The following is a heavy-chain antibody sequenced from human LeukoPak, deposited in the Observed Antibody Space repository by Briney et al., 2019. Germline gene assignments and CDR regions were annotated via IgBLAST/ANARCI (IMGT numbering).Heavy chain of an antibody. CDR3: GRLWGPAGGYYFDY. CDR2: IYYSGRT. Sequence: SETLSLTCTVSGVSISSSSYHWGWIRQPPGKGLEWIGSIYYSGRTYYNPSLKSRVTISVDTSKNQFSLKLSSVTAADTAVYYCGRLWGPAGGYYFDYWGQGTLVTVSS. V-gene: IGHV4-39*01. D-gene: IGHD7-27*01. J-gene: IGHJ4*02. CDR1: GVSISSSSYH.